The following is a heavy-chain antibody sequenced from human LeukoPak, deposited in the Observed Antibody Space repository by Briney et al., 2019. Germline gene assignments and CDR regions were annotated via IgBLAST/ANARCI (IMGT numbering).Heavy chain of an antibody. V-gene: IGHV1-46*01. CDR1: GYTFTSYY. Sequence: ASVKVSCKASGYTFTSYYMHWVRQAPGQGLEWMGIINPSGGSTSYAQKFQGRVTMTRDTSTSTVYMELSSLRSEDTAVYYCARVTPTTDYYMYYFDYWGQGTLVTVSS. CDR2: INPSGGST. CDR3: ARVTPTTDYYMYYFDY. J-gene: IGHJ4*02. D-gene: IGHD3-10*01.